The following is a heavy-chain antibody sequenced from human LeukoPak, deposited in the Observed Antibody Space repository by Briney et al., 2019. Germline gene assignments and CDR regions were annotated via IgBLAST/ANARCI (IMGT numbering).Heavy chain of an antibody. Sequence: SETLSLTCAVSGYSISSGYYWGWIRQPPGKGLEWIGSIYHSGSTYYNPSLKSRVTISVDTSKNQFSLKLSSVTAADTAVYYCARHLPLTTGEFDPWGQGTLVTVSS. V-gene: IGHV4-38-2*01. CDR2: IYHSGST. CDR3: ARHLPLTTGEFDP. J-gene: IGHJ5*02. D-gene: IGHD4-17*01. CDR1: GYSISSGYY.